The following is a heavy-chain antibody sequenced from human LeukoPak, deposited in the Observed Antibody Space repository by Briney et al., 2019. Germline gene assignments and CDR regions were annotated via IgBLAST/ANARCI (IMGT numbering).Heavy chain of an antibody. D-gene: IGHD6-6*01. CDR2: IYYSGST. CDR1: GGSISSSSYY. J-gene: IGHJ4*02. V-gene: IGHV4-39*02. Sequence: SETLSLTCTVSGGSISSSSYYWGWIRQPPGKGLEWIGSIYYSGSTYYNPSLKSRVTISVDTSKNQFSLKLSSVTAADTAVYYCARDSYSGSDKFDYWGQGTLVTVSS. CDR3: ARDSYSGSDKFDY.